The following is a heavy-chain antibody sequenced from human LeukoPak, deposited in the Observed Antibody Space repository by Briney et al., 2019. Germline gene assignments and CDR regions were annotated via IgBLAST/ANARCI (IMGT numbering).Heavy chain of an antibody. CDR3: ARDRGELYDY. Sequence: PSETLSLTCTVSGGSISSYYWSWVRQPAGKGLEWIGRISSSGSSNYNPSLKSRVTMSVDTSKNQLSLKLSSVTAADTVVYYCARDRGELYDYWGQGTLVTVSS. D-gene: IGHD4-23*01. J-gene: IGHJ4*02. CDR1: GGSISSYY. CDR2: ISSSGSS. V-gene: IGHV4-4*07.